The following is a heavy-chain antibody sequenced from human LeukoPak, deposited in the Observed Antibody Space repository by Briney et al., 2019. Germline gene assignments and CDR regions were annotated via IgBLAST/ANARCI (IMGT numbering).Heavy chain of an antibody. J-gene: IGHJ5*02. Sequence: ASVKVSCTASGYTFTGYYMHWVRQAPGQGLEWMGWINPNSGGTNYAQKFQGRVTMTRDTSISTAYMELSRLRSDDTAVYYCARAAGTRSAWFDPWGQGTLVTVSS. D-gene: IGHD6-13*01. CDR1: GYTFTGYY. CDR2: INPNSGGT. V-gene: IGHV1-2*02. CDR3: ARAAGTRSAWFDP.